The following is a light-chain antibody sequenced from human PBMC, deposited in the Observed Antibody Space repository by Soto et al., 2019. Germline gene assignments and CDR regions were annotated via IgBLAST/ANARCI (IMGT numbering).Light chain of an antibody. J-gene: IGKJ1*01. V-gene: IGKV3-20*01. CDR2: EAS. Sequence: EIVLTQSPCTLSSSPGERATLSCRASQSVSSTYLTWYQQKPGQAPRLLIYEASKRDTGIPDRFSGSGSGTDFSLTISRLEPEDFAVYYCQHCYSIRSTFGLGTKVDIK. CDR1: QSVSSTY. CDR3: QHCYSIRST.